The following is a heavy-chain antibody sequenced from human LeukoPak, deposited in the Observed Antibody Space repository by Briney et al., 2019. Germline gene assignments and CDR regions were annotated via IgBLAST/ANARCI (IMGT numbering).Heavy chain of an antibody. CDR3: ARDYQAAPYAFDI. CDR2: IYHSGST. CDR1: GGSISSDGYS. J-gene: IGHJ3*02. Sequence: PSETLSLTCAVSGGSISSDGYSWSWIRQPPGKGLEWIGYIYHSGSTYYNPSLKSRVTISVDRSKNQFSLKLSSVTAADTAVYYCARDYQAAPYAFDIWGQGTMVTVSS. V-gene: IGHV4-30-2*01. D-gene: IGHD3-16*02.